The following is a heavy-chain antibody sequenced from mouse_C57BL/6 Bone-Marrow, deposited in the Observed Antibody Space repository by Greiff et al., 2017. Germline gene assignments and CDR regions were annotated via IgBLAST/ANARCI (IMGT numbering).Heavy chain of an antibody. CDR1: GYTFTSYG. CDR2: IYPRSGNT. D-gene: IGHD1-1*01. J-gene: IGHJ3*01. CDR3: ARSEGTYYYGSSYVAY. V-gene: IGHV1-81*01. Sequence: QVQLQQSGAELARPGASVKLSCEASGYTFTSYGISWVKQRTGQGLEWIGEIYPRSGNTYYNEKFKGKATLTADKSSSTAYMELRSLTSEDSAVYFCARSEGTYYYGSSYVAYWGQGTLVTVSA.